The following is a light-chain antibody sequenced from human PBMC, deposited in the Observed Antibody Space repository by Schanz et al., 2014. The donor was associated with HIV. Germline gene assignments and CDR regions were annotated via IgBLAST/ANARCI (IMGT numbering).Light chain of an antibody. V-gene: IGKV1-5*03. CDR1: QTIGRL. CDR2: QAS. J-gene: IGKJ2*01. Sequence: IQMTQSPSTVSTSVGDRVTITCRASQTIGRLLAWYQQKPGRAPKLLIYQASILETGVPSRFSGSGSGTSFTLTITSLQPDDFVTYYCQQCVTYPYTFGQGTKLDIK. CDR3: QQCVTYPYT.